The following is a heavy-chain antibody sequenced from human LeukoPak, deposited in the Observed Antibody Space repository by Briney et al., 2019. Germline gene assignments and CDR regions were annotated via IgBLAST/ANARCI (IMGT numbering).Heavy chain of an antibody. CDR2: IYYSGST. J-gene: IGHJ4*02. Sequence: SETLSLTCTVSGGSISSYYWSWIRQTPGKGLEWIGYIYYSGSTNYNPSLKNRVTISVDTSKNQFSLKLSSVTAADTAVYYCARDRGSDFDYWGQGTLVTVSS. V-gene: IGHV4-59*01. D-gene: IGHD6-19*01. CDR1: GGSISSYY. CDR3: ARDRGSDFDY.